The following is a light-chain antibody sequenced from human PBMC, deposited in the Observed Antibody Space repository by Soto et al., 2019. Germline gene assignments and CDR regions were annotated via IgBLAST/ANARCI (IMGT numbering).Light chain of an antibody. CDR1: SSDLGGYNY. J-gene: IGLJ2*01. V-gene: IGLV2-14*01. Sequence: QSTLTQPASVSGSPGQSITFSCTGTSSDLGGYNYVSWYQQHPGKAPKLVIYDVSNRPSGVSNRFSGSKSGNTASLTISGPQADDEADYYCSSYTTPSTLVFGGGTKLTVL. CDR2: DVS. CDR3: SSYTTPSTLV.